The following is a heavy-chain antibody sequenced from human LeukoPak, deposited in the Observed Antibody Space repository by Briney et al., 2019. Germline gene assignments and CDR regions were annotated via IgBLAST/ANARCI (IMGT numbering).Heavy chain of an antibody. D-gene: IGHD3-22*01. V-gene: IGHV4-34*01. CDR1: GGSFSGYY. CDR2: INHSGST. Sequence: SETLSLTCAVYGGSFSGYYWSWIRQPPGKGLEWIGEINHSGSTNYNPSLKSRVTISVDTSKNQFSLKLSSVTAADTAVYYCARRVPHYYYDSSGYEGRAFDIWGQGTMVTVSS. J-gene: IGHJ3*02. CDR3: ARRVPHYYYDSSGYEGRAFDI.